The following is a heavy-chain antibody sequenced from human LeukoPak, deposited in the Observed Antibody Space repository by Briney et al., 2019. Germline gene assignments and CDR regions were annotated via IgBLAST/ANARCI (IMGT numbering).Heavy chain of an antibody. CDR1: GYSFTIYW. D-gene: IGHD6-13*01. CDR3: ARGVSSWFGGVRYYYYGMDV. J-gene: IGHJ6*04. CDR2: IYPGDSDT. Sequence: GESLKISCKGCGYSFTIYWIGWVRQMPGKGLELRGIIYPGDSDTRYSPSFQGQVTISADKSISTAYLQWSSLKASDTAMYYCARGVSSWFGGVRYYYYGMDVWGKGTTVTVSP. V-gene: IGHV5-51*01.